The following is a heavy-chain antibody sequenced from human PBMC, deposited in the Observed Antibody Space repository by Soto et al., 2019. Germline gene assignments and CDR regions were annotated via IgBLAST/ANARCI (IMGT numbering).Heavy chain of an antibody. V-gene: IGHV3-11*05. D-gene: IGHD5-12*01. CDR1: GYTFSDYY. CDR2: ISGSSSYT. Sequence: PGGSLRLSCAASGYTFSDYYMSWIRQAPGKGLEWVSYISGSSSYTNYADSVKGRFTISRDNAKNSLYLQMNSLRAEDTAVYYCARDHHRYSGYDYVDYWGQGTLVTVS. CDR3: ARDHHRYSGYDYVDY. J-gene: IGHJ4*02.